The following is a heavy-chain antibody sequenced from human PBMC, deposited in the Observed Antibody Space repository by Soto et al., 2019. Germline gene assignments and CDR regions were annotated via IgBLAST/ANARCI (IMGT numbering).Heavy chain of an antibody. D-gene: IGHD7-27*01. CDR1: GGSFSGYY. CDR3: ARTGDLDAFDI. V-gene: IGHV4-34*01. J-gene: IGHJ3*02. Sequence: SETLSLTCAVYGGSFSGYYWSWIRQPPGKGLEWIGEINHSGSTNYNPSLKSRVTISVDTSKNQFSLKLSSVTAADTAVSYCARTGDLDAFDIWGQGTMVTVSS. CDR2: INHSGST.